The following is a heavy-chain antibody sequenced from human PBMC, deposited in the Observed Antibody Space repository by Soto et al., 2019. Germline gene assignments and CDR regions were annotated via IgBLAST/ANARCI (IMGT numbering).Heavy chain of an antibody. CDR3: ARHYYYDSSGYYLFDY. CDR2: IYYSGST. CDR1: GGSISSYY. Sequence: PSETLSITCTVSGGSISSYYWSWIRQPPGKGLEWIGYIYYSGSTNYNPSLKSRVTISVDTSKTQFSLKLSSVTAADTAVYYCARHYYYDSSGYYLFDYWGQGTLVTVS. V-gene: IGHV4-59*08. J-gene: IGHJ4*02. D-gene: IGHD3-22*01.